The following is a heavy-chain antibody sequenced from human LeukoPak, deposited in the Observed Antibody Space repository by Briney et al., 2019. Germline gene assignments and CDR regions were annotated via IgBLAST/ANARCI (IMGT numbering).Heavy chain of an antibody. J-gene: IGHJ2*01. V-gene: IGHV4-59*01. CDR2: IYSSGST. Sequence: SETLSLTCTVSGGSISNYYWSWIRQPPGKGLEWIGYIYSSGSTNYNPSLKSRVTISVDTSKNQISLKLSSVTAADTAVYNCARVACSRGSCLLFDLWGRGTLVTVSS. CDR1: GGSISNYY. CDR3: ARVACSRGSCLLFDL. D-gene: IGHD2-15*01.